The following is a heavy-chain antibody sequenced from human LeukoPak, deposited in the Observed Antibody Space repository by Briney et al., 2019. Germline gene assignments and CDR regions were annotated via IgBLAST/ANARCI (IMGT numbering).Heavy chain of an antibody. J-gene: IGHJ4*02. CDR2: ISTYSGNT. V-gene: IGHV1-18*01. D-gene: IGHD2-21*02. CDR1: GYTFTSYA. Sequence: ASVKVSCKPSGYTFTSYAISWLRQAPGQGLEWMGWISTYSGNTNYAQKLQGRITMTIETSTSTAYMELRSLRSDDAAVYYCARGGSRVVTYGNFDYWGQGTLVTVSS. CDR3: ARGGSRVVTYGNFDY.